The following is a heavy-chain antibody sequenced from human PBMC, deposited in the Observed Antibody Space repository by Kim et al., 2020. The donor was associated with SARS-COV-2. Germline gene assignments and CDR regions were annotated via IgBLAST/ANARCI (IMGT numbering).Heavy chain of an antibody. J-gene: IGHJ3*02. CDR3: ARVAARPSIAFDI. D-gene: IGHD6-6*01. Sequence: SETLSLTCTVSGGSISSSSYYWGWIRQPPGKGLEWIGSIYYSGSTYYNPSLKSRVTISVDTSKNQFSLKLSSVTAADTAVYYCARVAARPSIAFDIWGQGTMVTVSS. CDR1: GGSISSSSYY. V-gene: IGHV4-39*01. CDR2: IYYSGST.